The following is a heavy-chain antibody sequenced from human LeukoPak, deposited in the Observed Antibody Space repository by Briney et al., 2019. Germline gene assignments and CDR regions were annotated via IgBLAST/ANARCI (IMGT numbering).Heavy chain of an antibody. V-gene: IGHV3-23*01. CDR2: ISGSGGTT. Sequence: HPGGSLRLSCAASGFTFSSYWMSWVRQAPGKGLEWVSAISGSGGTTYYADSVKGRFTISRDNSKNTLYLQMNSLRAEDTAVYYCAKGRDILTPGSYWGQGALVTVSS. CDR3: AKGRDILTPGSY. D-gene: IGHD3-9*01. CDR1: GFTFSSYW. J-gene: IGHJ4*02.